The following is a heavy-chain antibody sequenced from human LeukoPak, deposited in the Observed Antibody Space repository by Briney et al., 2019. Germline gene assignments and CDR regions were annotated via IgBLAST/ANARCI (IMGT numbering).Heavy chain of an antibody. CDR3: ARGGPYMTVAGLAFDY. CDR1: GFSFSNYA. CDR2: TSHDGSNE. V-gene: IGHV3-30*04. Sequence: PGKSLRLSCAASGFSFSNYAMHWVRQAPGKGLEWMSVTSHDGSNEYYADSVKGRFTISRDNSKNTLYLQMNSLRADEDTAVYYCARGGPYMTVAGLAFDYWGQGTLVTVSS. J-gene: IGHJ4*02. D-gene: IGHD6-19*01.